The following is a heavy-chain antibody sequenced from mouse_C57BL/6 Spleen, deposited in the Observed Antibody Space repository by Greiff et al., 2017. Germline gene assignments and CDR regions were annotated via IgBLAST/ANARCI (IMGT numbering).Heavy chain of an antibody. V-gene: IGHV1-50*01. CDR2: IDPSDSYT. Sequence: QVQLQQPGAELVKPGASVKLSCKASGYTFTSYWMQWVKQRPGQGLEWIGEIDPSDSYTTYNQKFKGKATVTVDTSSSTAYMQLSSLTSEDSAVYYCARLRHYFDYWGQGTTLTVAS. CDR3: ARLRHYFDY. D-gene: IGHD1-2*01. J-gene: IGHJ2*01. CDR1: GYTFTSYW.